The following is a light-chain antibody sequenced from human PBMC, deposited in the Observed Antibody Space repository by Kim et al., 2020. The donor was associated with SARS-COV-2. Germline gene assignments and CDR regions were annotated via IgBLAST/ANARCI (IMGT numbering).Light chain of an antibody. J-gene: IGKJ2*01. CDR2: TAS. CDR1: ESISSW. V-gene: IGKV1-5*03. CDR3: QQYNSYLYT. Sequence: DIQMTQSPSTLSASVGDRVTITCRASESISSWLAWYQQKPGKAPKLLIYTASNLETGVPSRFSGSGSGTEFTLTINNLQPDDFATYYCQQYNSYLYTFGQGTKLEI.